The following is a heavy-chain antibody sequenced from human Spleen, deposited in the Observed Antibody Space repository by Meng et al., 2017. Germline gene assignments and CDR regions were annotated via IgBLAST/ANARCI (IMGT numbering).Heavy chain of an antibody. V-gene: IGHV4-34*01. CDR1: GRSFSGYY. CDR2: INRSGST. CDR3: ARGSKEQLVGGHRAFDI. D-gene: IGHD6-13*01. J-gene: IGHJ3*02. Sequence: SETLSLTCAVYGRSFSGYYWSWIRQPPGKGLEWIGEINRSGSTDYNPSLKSRVTLSVDTSKNQFSLKLSSVTAADTAVYYCARGSKEQLVGGHRAFDIWGQGTMVTVSS.